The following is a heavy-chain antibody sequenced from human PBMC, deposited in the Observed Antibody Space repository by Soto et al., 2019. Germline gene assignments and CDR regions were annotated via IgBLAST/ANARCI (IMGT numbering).Heavy chain of an antibody. V-gene: IGHV4-30-2*01. Sequence: SETLSLTCAVSGGSISSGGYSWSWIRQPPGKGLEWIGYIYHSGSTYYNPSLKSRVTISVDRSKNQFSLKLSSVTAADTAVYYCARAGRGTPLDYWGQGTLVTVSS. CDR3: ARAGRGTPLDY. CDR2: IYHSGST. CDR1: GGSISSGGYS. J-gene: IGHJ4*02. D-gene: IGHD2-15*01.